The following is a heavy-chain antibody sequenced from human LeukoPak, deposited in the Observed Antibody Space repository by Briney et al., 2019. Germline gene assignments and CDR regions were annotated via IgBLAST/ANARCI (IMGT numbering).Heavy chain of an antibody. CDR1: GYSISSGYF. CDR2: IVYYGST. D-gene: IGHD4-11*01. Sequence: PSETLSLTCSVSGYSISSGYFWAWIRQPPGKGLEWIGNIVYYGSTHYNPSLKSRVTISADMSKNQFSLKLSSVPAADTAIYYCARDDYNNPGGSEYWGQGTLVTVSS. V-gene: IGHV4-38-2*02. CDR3: ARDDYNNPGGSEY. J-gene: IGHJ4*02.